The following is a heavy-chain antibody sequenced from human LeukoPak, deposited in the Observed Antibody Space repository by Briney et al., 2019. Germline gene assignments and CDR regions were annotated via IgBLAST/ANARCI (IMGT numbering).Heavy chain of an antibody. D-gene: IGHD2-2*02. CDR3: ARDGDTYTYGGLDV. CDR1: GFTFRSYW. Sequence: PGGSLRLSCAASGFTFRSYWMRWVRQAPGEGLVWVSLINSDGSSTKYADSVKGRFTISRDNAKNTLYLQMNSLGAEDTAVYYCARDGDTYTYGGLDVWGQGTTVTVSS. CDR2: INSDGSST. V-gene: IGHV3-74*03. J-gene: IGHJ6*02.